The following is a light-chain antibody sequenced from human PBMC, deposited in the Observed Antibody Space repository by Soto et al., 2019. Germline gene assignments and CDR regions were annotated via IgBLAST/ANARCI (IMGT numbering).Light chain of an antibody. CDR2: DVS. CDR3: SSYTSSSTLYA. CDR1: SSDVGGYNY. V-gene: IGLV2-14*01. J-gene: IGLJ1*01. Sequence: QSVLTQPASVSGSPGQSITISCTGTSSDVGGYNYVSWYQQHPGKVPKLMIYDVSNRPSGVSNRFSGSKSGNTASLTISGLQAEDEADYYCSSYTSSSTLYAFGTGTKVTVL.